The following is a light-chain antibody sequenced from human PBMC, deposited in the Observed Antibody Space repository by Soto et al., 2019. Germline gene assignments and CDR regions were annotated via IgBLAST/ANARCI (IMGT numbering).Light chain of an antibody. CDR3: SSFTTTNTLV. J-gene: IGLJ1*01. CDR2: EVN. CDR1: SSDIGAYNY. V-gene: IGLV2-14*01. Sequence: QSVLTQPASVSGSPGQSLTISCTGTSSDIGAYNYDSWYQQHPAKAPKLVIYEVNNRPSGVSIRFSGSKSGNTASLTISGLQAEDEADYYCSSFTTTNTLVFGSGTKVTVL.